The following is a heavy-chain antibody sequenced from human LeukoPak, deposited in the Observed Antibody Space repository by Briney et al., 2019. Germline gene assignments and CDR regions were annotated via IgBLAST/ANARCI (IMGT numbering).Heavy chain of an antibody. J-gene: IGHJ4*02. CDR3: ARGGYYDSSGYYYVGGFDY. Sequence: PAGTLSLTCAVYGGSFSGYYWSWIGQPPGKGLEWIGELNRVGVTKYNPSLTSRVTIAEDTSKNQFSLKLSSLTAADTAVYYCARGGYYDSSGYYYVGGFDYWGQGTLVTV. CDR1: GGSFSGYY. CDR2: LNRVGVT. D-gene: IGHD3-22*01. V-gene: IGHV4-34*01.